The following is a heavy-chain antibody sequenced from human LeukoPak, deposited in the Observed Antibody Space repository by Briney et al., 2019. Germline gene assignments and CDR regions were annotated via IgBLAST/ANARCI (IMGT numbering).Heavy chain of an antibody. CDR2: LNSDGTTI. V-gene: IGHV3-74*01. D-gene: IGHD3-10*02. CDR3: VRGAGGPRNYVLDY. Sequence: GGSLRLSCVASGFTFSGYWMHWVRQAPGMGLVWVSRLNSDGTTINYADSMKGRFTISRDNAKNTVYLQMSGLRDDDTALYFCVRGAGGPRNYVLDYWGQGSPGQRLL. CDR1: GFTFSGYW. J-gene: IGHJ4*02.